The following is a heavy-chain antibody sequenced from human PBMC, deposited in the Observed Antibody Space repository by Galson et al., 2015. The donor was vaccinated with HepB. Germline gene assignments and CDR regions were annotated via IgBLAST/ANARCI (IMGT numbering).Heavy chain of an antibody. Sequence: SLRLSCAASGFTFEDYAMHWVRQAPGKGLEWVSGISWNSDTIGYADSVKGRFTVSRDNAQNPAYLEINSLRLEDTAFYYCARGATGSGTGFYYYMDVWGRVTPVTVSS. V-gene: IGHV3-9*01. J-gene: IGHJ6*03. CDR3: ARGATGSGTGFYYYMDV. CDR2: ISWNSDTI. D-gene: IGHD1-1*01. CDR1: GFTFEDYA.